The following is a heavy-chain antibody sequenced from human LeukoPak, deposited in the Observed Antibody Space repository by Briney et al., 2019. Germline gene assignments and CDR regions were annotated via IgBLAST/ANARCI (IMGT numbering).Heavy chain of an antibody. CDR3: ARHDYGDSELDY. V-gene: IGHV4-59*01. CDR2: IYYSGST. D-gene: IGHD4-17*01. CDR1: GFSISSYY. Sequence: PSETLSLTCTVSGFSISSYYWSWIRQPPGKGLEWVGYIYYSGSTNYNPSLKSRVTISVDTSKNQFSLKLSSVTAADTAVYYCARHDYGDSELDYWGQGTLVTVSS. J-gene: IGHJ4*02.